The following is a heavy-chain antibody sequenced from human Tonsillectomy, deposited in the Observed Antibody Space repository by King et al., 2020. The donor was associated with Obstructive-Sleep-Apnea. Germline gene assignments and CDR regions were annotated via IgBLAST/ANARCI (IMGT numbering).Heavy chain of an antibody. CDR1: GGSISSYY. CDR3: ARLRSGYGDFDS. Sequence: QLQESGPGLVKPSETLSLTCTVSGGSISSYYWSWIRQSPGKGLECIGYINYIGSTNYNPSLKSRVTISVDTSKNQFSLKLSSVTAADTAVYYCARLRSGYGDFDSWGQGTLVTVSS. CDR2: INYIGST. V-gene: IGHV4-59*08. J-gene: IGHJ4*02. D-gene: IGHD5-12*01.